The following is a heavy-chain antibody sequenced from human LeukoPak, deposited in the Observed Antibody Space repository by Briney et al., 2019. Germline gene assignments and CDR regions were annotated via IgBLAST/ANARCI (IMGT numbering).Heavy chain of an antibody. V-gene: IGHV3-33*01. CDR3: ARSTSSEYDIYHFDY. CDR1: GFTFSSYG. Sequence: GGSLRLSCAASGFTFSSYGMHWVRQTPGKGLEWVAVIWYDGNNKYYADSVKGRFTISRDNSKNTLYLQMNSLRAEDTAVYYCARSTSSEYDIYHFDYWGQGTLVTVSS. D-gene: IGHD3-9*01. CDR2: IWYDGNNK. J-gene: IGHJ4*02.